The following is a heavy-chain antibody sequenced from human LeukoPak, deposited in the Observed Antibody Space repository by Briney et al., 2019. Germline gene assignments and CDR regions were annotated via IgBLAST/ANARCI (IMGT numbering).Heavy chain of an antibody. CDR1: GFTFSSYG. CDR3: AKDSGIAAAGTGFDP. D-gene: IGHD6-13*01. J-gene: IGHJ5*02. Sequence: GGSLRLSCAASGFTFSSYGMHWVRQAPGKGLEWVAFIRYDGSNKYYADSVKGRFTISRDNSKNTLYLQMNSLRAEDTAVYYCAKDSGIAAAGTGFDPWGQGTLVTVSS. V-gene: IGHV3-30*02. CDR2: IRYDGSNK.